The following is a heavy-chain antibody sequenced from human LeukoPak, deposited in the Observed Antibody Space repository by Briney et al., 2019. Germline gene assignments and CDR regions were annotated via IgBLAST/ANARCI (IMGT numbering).Heavy chain of an antibody. Sequence: GGSLRLSCAASGFTFSSYSMNWVREAPGKGLEWVSSISSSSSYINYADSVKGRFTISRDNAKNSLYLQMNSLRAEDTAVYYCAREERDYDILTAHYYYYMHVWGKGTTVTISS. CDR1: GFTFSSYS. J-gene: IGHJ6*03. CDR2: ISSSSSYI. D-gene: IGHD3-9*01. V-gene: IGHV3-21*01. CDR3: AREERDYDILTAHYYYYMHV.